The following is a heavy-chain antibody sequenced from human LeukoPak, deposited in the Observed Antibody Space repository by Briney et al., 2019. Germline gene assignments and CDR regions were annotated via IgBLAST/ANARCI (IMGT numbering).Heavy chain of an antibody. CDR2: IYYSGST. Sequence: PSETLSLTCTVSGGSISSSSYYWGWIRQPPGKGLEWIGSIYYSGSTYYNPSLKSRVTISVDTSMNQFSLKLSSVTAADTAVYYCASTYSSSSVGAFDIWGQGTMVTVSS. J-gene: IGHJ3*02. CDR3: ASTYSSSSVGAFDI. V-gene: IGHV4-39*01. D-gene: IGHD6-6*01. CDR1: GGSISSSSYY.